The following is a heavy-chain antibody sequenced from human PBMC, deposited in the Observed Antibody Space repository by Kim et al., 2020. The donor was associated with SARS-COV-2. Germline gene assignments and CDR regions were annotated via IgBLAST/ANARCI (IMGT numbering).Heavy chain of an antibody. J-gene: IGHJ6*03. CDR1: GGSISSYY. CDR3: AGGPYYDFWSGYSYYMDV. D-gene: IGHD3-3*01. Sequence: SETLSLTCTVSGGSISSYYWSWIRQPPGKGLEWIGYIYYSGSTNYNPSLKSRVTISVDTSKNQFSLKLSSVTAADTAVYYCAGGPYYDFWSGYSYYMDVWGKGSKVTVSS. CDR2: IYYSGST. V-gene: IGHV4-59*01.